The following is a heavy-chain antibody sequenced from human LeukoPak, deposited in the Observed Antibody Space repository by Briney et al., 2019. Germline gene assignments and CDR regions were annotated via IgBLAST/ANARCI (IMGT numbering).Heavy chain of an antibody. Sequence: GGSLRLSCAASGFTFSSCAMSWVRQAPGKGLEWVSAISGSGGTTYYADSVKGRFTISRDNSKNTLYLHMNTLRAEDMALYYCEKDVPLPDDYWGQGTLVTVSS. CDR2: ISGSGGTT. CDR3: EKDVPLPDDY. CDR1: GFTFSSCA. J-gene: IGHJ4*02. V-gene: IGHV3-23*01.